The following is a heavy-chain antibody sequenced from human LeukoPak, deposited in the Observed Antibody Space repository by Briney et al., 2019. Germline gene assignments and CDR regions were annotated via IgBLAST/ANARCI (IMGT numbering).Heavy chain of an antibody. CDR1: GFTFSSYA. D-gene: IGHD6-19*01. V-gene: IGHV3-23*01. Sequence: GGSLRLSCAASGFTFSSYAISWVRQAPGKGLEWVSAISGSGGSTYYADSVKGRFTISRDNSKNTLYLQMNSLRAEDTAVYYCAKGQWLALWYFDLWGRGTLVTVSS. CDR3: AKGQWLALWYFDL. CDR2: ISGSGGST. J-gene: IGHJ2*01.